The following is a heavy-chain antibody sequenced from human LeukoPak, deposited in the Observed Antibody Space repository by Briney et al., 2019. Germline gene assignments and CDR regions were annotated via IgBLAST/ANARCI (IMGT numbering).Heavy chain of an antibody. CDR3: AIVPAAPSGNRGYFDY. D-gene: IGHD2-2*01. CDR2: INPNSGGT. V-gene: IGHV1-2*02. Sequence: GASVTVSCKASGYTFTVYFMHWVRQAPGQGREGMGWINPNSGGTNYAQKFQGRVTMTRDTSISTAYMELTSLRSDDTAVYYCAIVPAAPSGNRGYFDYWGQGTLVTVSS. CDR1: GYTFTVYF. J-gene: IGHJ4*02.